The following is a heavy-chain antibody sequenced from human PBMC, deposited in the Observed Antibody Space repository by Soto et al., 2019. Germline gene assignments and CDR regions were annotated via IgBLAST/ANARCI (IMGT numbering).Heavy chain of an antibody. D-gene: IGHD2-2*01. J-gene: IGHJ6*02. CDR3: AGYPSNYYYGMDV. Sequence: SETLSLTCTVSGGSISNFYWSWIRQPPGKGLEWIGYVYYTGSTNYNPSLKSRVTISVDTSKNQFSLKLSSVTAADTAVYYCAGYPSNYYYGMDVWGQGTTVTVSS. CDR1: GGSISNFY. CDR2: VYYTGST. V-gene: IGHV4-59*04.